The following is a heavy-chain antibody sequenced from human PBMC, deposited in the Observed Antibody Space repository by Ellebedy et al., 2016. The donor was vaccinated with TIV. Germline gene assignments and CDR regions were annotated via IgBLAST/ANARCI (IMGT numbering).Heavy chain of an antibody. Sequence: PGGSLRLSCTASGFTFDDYAMHWVRQAPGKGLEWVSGISWNSGTIVYADSVKGRFTISRDNAKNSLILQMNSLRAEDTAFYYCAKGLSTSLWLAWFDPWGQGTLVTVSS. CDR1: GFTFDDYA. CDR2: ISWNSGTI. J-gene: IGHJ5*02. CDR3: AKGLSTSLWLAWFDP. D-gene: IGHD2-2*01. V-gene: IGHV3-9*01.